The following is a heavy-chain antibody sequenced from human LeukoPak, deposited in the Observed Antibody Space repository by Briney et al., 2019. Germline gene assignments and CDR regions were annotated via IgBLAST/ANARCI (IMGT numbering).Heavy chain of an antibody. CDR2: ISWNSGSI. J-gene: IGHJ4*02. CDR1: GFTFDDYA. D-gene: IGHD3-10*01. CDR3: AKQVPYGSGSRGPDY. V-gene: IGHV3-9*01. Sequence: GGSLRLSCAASGFTFDDYAMHWVRQAPGKGLEWVSGISWNSGSIGYADSVKGRFTISRDNSKNTLYLQMNSLRAEDTAVYYCAKQVPYGSGSRGPDYWGQGTLVTVSS.